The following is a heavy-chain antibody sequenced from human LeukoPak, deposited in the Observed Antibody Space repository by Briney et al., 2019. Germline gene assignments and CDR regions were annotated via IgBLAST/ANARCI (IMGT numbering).Heavy chain of an antibody. CDR1: GFTFSSYG. CDR2: IWNDGSNK. CDR3: AKEARGYYDSSGGYYFDY. J-gene: IGHJ4*02. V-gene: IGHV3-33*06. Sequence: GGSLRLSCAASGFTFSSYGMQWVRQAPGKGLEWVAVIWNDGSNKNYADSVKGRFTIARDNSKNTLYLEMSSLRAEDTAVYYCAKEARGYYDSSGGYYFDYWGQGTLVTASS. D-gene: IGHD3-22*01.